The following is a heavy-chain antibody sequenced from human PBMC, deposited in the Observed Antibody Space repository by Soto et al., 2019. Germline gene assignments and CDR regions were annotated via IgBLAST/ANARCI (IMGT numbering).Heavy chain of an antibody. V-gene: IGHV3-48*03. Sequence: LRLSCAASRFTFSTYEMHWVRQAPGKGLEWVSCISSSGSTVYYADSVKGRFTISRDNSRNSLYLQMNSLRDEDTALYYCVRYCSSTLCNGVATRTFDYWGQGTLVTVSS. CDR3: VRYCSSTLCNGVATRTFDY. D-gene: IGHD5-12*01. CDR2: ISSSGSTV. J-gene: IGHJ4*02. CDR1: RFTFSTYE.